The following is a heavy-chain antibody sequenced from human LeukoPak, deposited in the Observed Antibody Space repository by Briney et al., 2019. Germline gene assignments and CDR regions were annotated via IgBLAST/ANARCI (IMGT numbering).Heavy chain of an antibody. J-gene: IGHJ4*02. D-gene: IGHD7-27*01. CDR2: TYYRSEWYN. V-gene: IGHV6-1*01. CDR3: ARSKLGILDY. CDR1: GDSVSSNSAA. Sequence: SQTLSLTCAISGDSVSSNSAAWNWIRQSPSRGLEWLGRTYYRSEWYNDYAESVKSRITINPDTSKSQFSLHLNSVTPEDTALYYCARSKLGILDYWGEGTLVIVSS.